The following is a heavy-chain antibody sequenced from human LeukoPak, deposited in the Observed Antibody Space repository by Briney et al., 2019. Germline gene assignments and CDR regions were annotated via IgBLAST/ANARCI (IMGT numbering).Heavy chain of an antibody. CDR2: ISSSSSYI. CDR3: ARAPDIVLMVYAYHDAFDI. CDR1: GSTFSSYS. V-gene: IGHV3-21*01. J-gene: IGHJ3*02. Sequence: GGSLRLSCAASGSTFSSYSMNWVRQAPGKGLEWVSSISSSSSYIYYADSVKGRFTISRDNAKNSLYLQMNSLRAEDTAVYYCARAPDIVLMVYAYHDAFDIWGQGTMVTVSS. D-gene: IGHD2-8*01.